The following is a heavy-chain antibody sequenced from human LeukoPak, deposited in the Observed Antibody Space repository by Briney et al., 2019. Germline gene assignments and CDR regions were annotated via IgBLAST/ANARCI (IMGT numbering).Heavy chain of an antibody. Sequence: GESLKISCKASGYSFTSYWIGWVRQMPGKGLEWMGMIYPGDSETRYSPSFQGQVTISADKSISTAYLQWSSLKASDTAIYFCARGSLAGSYNWFDPWGQGTLVTVSS. CDR2: IYPGDSET. J-gene: IGHJ5*02. CDR1: GYSFTSYW. V-gene: IGHV5-51*01. CDR3: ARGSLAGSYNWFDP. D-gene: IGHD6-19*01.